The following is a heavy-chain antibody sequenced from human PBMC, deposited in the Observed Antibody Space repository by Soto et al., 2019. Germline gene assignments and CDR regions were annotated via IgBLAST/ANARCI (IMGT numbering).Heavy chain of an antibody. CDR3: AGASGCSSTSCYTVGAFDI. CDR1: GGTFSSYA. D-gene: IGHD2-2*02. CDR2: IIPIFGTA. J-gene: IGHJ3*02. Sequence: SVKVSCKASGGTFSSYAISWVRQAPGQGLEWMGGIIPIFGTANYAQKFQGRVTITADESTSTAYMELSSLRSEDTAVYYCAGASGCSSTSCYTVGAFDIWGQGTMVTVSS. V-gene: IGHV1-69*13.